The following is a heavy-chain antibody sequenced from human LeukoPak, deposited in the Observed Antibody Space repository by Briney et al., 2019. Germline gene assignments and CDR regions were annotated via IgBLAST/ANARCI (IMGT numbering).Heavy chain of an antibody. Sequence: GGSLRLSCAASGFTFSNYWMHWVRQAPGKGLVWVSRINSDGSSRNYADSVKGRFTISGDNAKDTLYLQMSSLRAEDTAVYYCASASSHRIAAGGDYCGQGTLVTVSS. CDR1: GFTFSNYW. CDR3: ASASSHRIAAGGDY. J-gene: IGHJ4*02. V-gene: IGHV3-74*01. D-gene: IGHD6-13*01. CDR2: INSDGSSR.